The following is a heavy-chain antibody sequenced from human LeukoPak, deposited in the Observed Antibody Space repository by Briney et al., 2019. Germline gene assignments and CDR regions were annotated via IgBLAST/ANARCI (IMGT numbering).Heavy chain of an antibody. J-gene: IGHJ4*02. V-gene: IGHV3-48*03. D-gene: IGHD6-13*01. Sequence: PGGTLRLSCAVSGFTFSNYEMNWVRQAPGKGLEWVSYIDTSGSTIHYADYVKGRFTISRDNAKNSLYLQMNSLRAEDTDVYYCAYLIAAAGVDYWGQGTLVTVSS. CDR3: AYLIAAAGVDY. CDR1: GFTFSNYE. CDR2: IDTSGSTI.